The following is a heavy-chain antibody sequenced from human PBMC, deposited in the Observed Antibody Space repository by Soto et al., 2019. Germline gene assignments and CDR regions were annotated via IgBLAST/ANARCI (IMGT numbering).Heavy chain of an antibody. Sequence: ASVKVSCKASGYTFTSYGISWVRQAPGQGLEWMGWISAYNGNTNYAQKLQGRVTMTTDTSTSTAYMELRSLRSDDTAVYYCARDPLMWVYRDYRVGAFDIWGPGTMVTVSS. V-gene: IGHV1-18*01. CDR2: ISAYNGNT. J-gene: IGHJ3*02. CDR1: GYTFTSYG. CDR3: ARDPLMWVYRDYRVGAFDI. D-gene: IGHD4-17*01.